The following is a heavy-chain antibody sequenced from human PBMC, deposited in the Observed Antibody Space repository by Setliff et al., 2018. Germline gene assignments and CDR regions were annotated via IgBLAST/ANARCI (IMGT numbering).Heavy chain of an antibody. CDR3: TRGHRDGRNHREEDY. J-gene: IGHJ4*02. Sequence: ASVKVSCKAYAGTFNNYAISWVRQAPGKGLEWVGVIVPLVGFIKYAQKFQGRATITTDGSTTTVYLESSSLKSDDTAVYYCTRGHRDGRNHREEDYWGQGTLVTVSS. D-gene: IGHD1-26*01. CDR2: IVPLVGFI. V-gene: IGHV1-69*05. CDR1: AGTFNNYA.